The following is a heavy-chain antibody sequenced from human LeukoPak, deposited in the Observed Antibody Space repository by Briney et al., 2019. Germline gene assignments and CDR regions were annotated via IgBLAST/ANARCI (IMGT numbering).Heavy chain of an antibody. Sequence: GGSLRLSCAASGFTFSSYSMNWVRQAPGKGLEWVSSISSSSSYIYYADSVKGRFTISRDNAKNSLYLQMNSLRAEDTAVYYCARDLNYYDSSGRGVGYWGQGTLVTVSS. D-gene: IGHD3-22*01. J-gene: IGHJ4*02. CDR3: ARDLNYYDSSGRGVGY. CDR1: GFTFSSYS. CDR2: ISSSSSYI. V-gene: IGHV3-21*01.